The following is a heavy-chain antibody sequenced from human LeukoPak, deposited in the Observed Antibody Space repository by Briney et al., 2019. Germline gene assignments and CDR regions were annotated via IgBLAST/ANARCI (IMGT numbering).Heavy chain of an antibody. J-gene: IGHJ4*02. CDR2: TRNKANSYTT. V-gene: IGHV3-72*01. CDR3: ARELGYCSSTSCWVDY. CDR1: GFTFSDHY. Sequence: PGGSLRLSCAASGFTFSDHYMDWVRQAPGKGLEWVGRTRNKANSYTTEYAASVKGRFTISRDDSKNSLYLQMNSLKTEDTAVYYCARELGYCSSTSCWVDYWGQGTLVTVSS. D-gene: IGHD2-2*01.